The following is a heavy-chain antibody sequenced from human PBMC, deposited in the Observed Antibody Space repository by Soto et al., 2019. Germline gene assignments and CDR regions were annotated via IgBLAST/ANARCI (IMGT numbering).Heavy chain of an antibody. J-gene: IGHJ4*02. CDR2: ISARGGNT. D-gene: IGHD3-22*01. V-gene: IGHV3-23*01. CDR3: AKSITMIVVVETNFDF. CDR1: GFTFSRYV. Sequence: GGSLRLSCAASGFTFSRYVMTWVRQVPGKGLEWVSVISARGGNTYYADFVKGRFTISRDNSENTLYLQMNSLRAEDTAVYYCAKSITMIVVVETNFDFWRQGTLVTVSS.